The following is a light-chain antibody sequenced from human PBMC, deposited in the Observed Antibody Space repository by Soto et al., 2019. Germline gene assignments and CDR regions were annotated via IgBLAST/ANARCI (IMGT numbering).Light chain of an antibody. J-gene: IGLJ1*01. CDR3: LSETSTISYV. CDR1: TSNVGGYNY. V-gene: IGLV2-14*01. Sequence: QSPPTQPAAVSVSPGQSIRISCTVTTSNVGGYNYVSWYQQHPGKVPKLLIHEVSNRPSGVSNRFSGSKSGNTASLTISGLQAEDEADYYCLSETSTISYVFGTGTKVTV. CDR2: EVS.